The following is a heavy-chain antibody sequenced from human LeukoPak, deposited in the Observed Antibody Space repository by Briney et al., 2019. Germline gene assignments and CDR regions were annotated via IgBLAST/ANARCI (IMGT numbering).Heavy chain of an antibody. CDR3: VRHGGGQYYYDSSGAYYFDY. J-gene: IGHJ4*02. CDR2: IYYSGST. V-gene: IGHV4-39*01. Sequence: SETLSLTCTVSGGSISSSSYYWGWIRQPPGKGLEWIGSIYYSGSTYYNPSLKSRVTISVDTSKNQFSLKLSSVTAADTAVYYCVRHGGGQYYYDSSGAYYFDYWGQGTLVTVSS. CDR1: GGSISSSSYY. D-gene: IGHD3-22*01.